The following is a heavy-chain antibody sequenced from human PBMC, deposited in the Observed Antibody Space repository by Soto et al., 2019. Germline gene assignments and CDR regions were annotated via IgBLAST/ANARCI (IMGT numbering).Heavy chain of an antibody. CDR3: AREPNYFDY. V-gene: IGHV1-18*01. Sequence: QVQLVQSGAEVKKPGAAVKVSCKASGYTFTSYGISWVLQAPGQGLEWMGWSSAYNGNTKYAQKLQGRVNMTTDTSTSTADMEMRSLRSDDTAVYYCAREPNYFDYWGQGTLVTVSS. CDR2: SSAYNGNT. J-gene: IGHJ4*02. CDR1: GYTFTSYG.